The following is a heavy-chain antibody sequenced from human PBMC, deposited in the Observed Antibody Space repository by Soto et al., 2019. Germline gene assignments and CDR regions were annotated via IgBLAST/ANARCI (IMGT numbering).Heavy chain of an antibody. J-gene: IGHJ4*02. CDR1: GFTFSTFT. V-gene: IGHV3-21*01. CDR2: VSSSTTYI. Sequence: PGGSLRLSCAASGFTFSTFTMNWLRQAPGKGLEWVASVSSSTTYIYYLDSVRGRFTISRDNAKNSVYLQMNSLRGDDTAVYYCARGASTRTNFDYWGPGTLVTVSS. D-gene: IGHD6-6*01. CDR3: ARGASTRTNFDY.